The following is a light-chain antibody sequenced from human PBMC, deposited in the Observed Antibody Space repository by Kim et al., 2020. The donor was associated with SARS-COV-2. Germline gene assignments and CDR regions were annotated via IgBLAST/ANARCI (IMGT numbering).Light chain of an antibody. J-gene: IGLJ3*02. CDR1: SASVSFSYY. Sequence: GGPVTSTSGLSSASVSFSYYPSWYQQTPGQAPRTLIYSTNTRSSGVPDRFSGSILGNKAALTITGAQADDESDYYCVLYMGSGIWVFGGGTQLTVL. CDR2: STN. V-gene: IGLV8-61*01. CDR3: VLYMGSGIWV.